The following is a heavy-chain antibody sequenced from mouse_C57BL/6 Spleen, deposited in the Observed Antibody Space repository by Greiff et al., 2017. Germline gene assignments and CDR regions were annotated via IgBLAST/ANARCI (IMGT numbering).Heavy chain of an antibody. V-gene: IGHV1-26*01. CDR1: GYTFTDYY. J-gene: IGHJ1*03. Sequence: VQLQQSGPELVKPGASVKISCKASGYTFTDYYMNWVKQSHGKSLEWIGDINPNNGGTSYNQKFKGKATLTVDKSSSTAYMALRSLTSEDSAVYYCALYSNWYFDVWGTGTTVTVSS. CDR3: ALYSNWYFDV. CDR2: INPNNGGT. D-gene: IGHD2-5*01.